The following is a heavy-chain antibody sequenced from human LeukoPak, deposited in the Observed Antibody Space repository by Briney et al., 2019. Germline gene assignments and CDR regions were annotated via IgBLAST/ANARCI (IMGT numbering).Heavy chain of an antibody. CDR1: GFTFSSYA. CDR3: AKDLYGYSSGWYSL. V-gene: IGHV3-23*01. Sequence: GSLRLSCAASGFTFSSYAMSWVRQAPGKGLEWVSAISGSGGSTYYADSVKGRFTISRDNSKNTLYLQMNSLRAEDTAVYYCAKDLYGYSSGWYSLWGQGTLVTVSS. CDR2: ISGSGGST. D-gene: IGHD6-19*01. J-gene: IGHJ4*02.